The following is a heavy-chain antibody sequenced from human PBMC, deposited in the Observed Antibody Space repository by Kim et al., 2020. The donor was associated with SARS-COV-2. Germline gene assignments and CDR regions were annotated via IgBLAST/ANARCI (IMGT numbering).Heavy chain of an antibody. CDR3: AREQYQKISLLYYYGMDV. D-gene: IGHD2-2*01. CDR2: ISYDGSNK. J-gene: IGHJ6*02. CDR1: GFTFSSYP. V-gene: IGHV3-30-3*01. Sequence: GGSLRLSCAASGFTFSSYPMHWVRQAPGKGLEWVAVISYDGSNKNYADSVKGRFTISRDNSKNTLYLQMNSLRPEDTAVYYCAREQYQKISLLYYYGMDVWGQGTTVTVSS.